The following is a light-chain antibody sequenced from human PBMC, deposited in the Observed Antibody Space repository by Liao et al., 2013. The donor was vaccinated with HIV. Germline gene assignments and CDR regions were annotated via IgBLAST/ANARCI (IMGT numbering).Light chain of an antibody. CDR3: QAWDTTSYV. J-gene: IGLJ1*01. V-gene: IGLV3-1*01. CDR1: YLGDKY. CDR2: QDN. Sequence: SSELTQSPSVSVSPGQTATITCSGDYLGDKYASWYQHKPGQAPVLVIYQDNKRPSGIPERFSGSNSGNTATLTISGTQAIDEADYYCQAWDTTSYVFGPGTKVTVL.